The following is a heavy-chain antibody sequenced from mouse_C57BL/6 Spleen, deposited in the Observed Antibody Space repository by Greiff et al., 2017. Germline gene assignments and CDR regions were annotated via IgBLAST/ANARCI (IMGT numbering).Heavy chain of an antibody. CDR2: INPNNGGT. CDR1: GYTFTDYN. J-gene: IGHJ3*01. D-gene: IGHD3-2*02. V-gene: IGHV1-22*01. Sequence: VQLQQSGPELVKPGASVKMSCKASGYTFTDYNMHWVKQSHGKSLEWIGYINPNNGGTSYNQKFKGKATLTVNKSSSTASMELRSLTSEDSAVYYCASMAAQATFAYWGQGTLVTVSA. CDR3: ASMAAQATFAY.